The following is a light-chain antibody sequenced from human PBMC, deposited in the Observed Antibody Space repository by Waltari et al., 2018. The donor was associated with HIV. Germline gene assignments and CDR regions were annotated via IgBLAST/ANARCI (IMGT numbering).Light chain of an antibody. Sequence: DIQMTQSPSPLSASVGDSVSITCRASQTVTNKVNWYQQKPGKAPQVLIYDASTLQSGVPSRFSGGGSGTDFTLTITSLQPDDFATYFCQQSYSSPLTFGPGTKVDIK. CDR3: QQSYSSPLT. CDR1: QTVTNK. CDR2: DAS. J-gene: IGKJ3*01. V-gene: IGKV1-39*01.